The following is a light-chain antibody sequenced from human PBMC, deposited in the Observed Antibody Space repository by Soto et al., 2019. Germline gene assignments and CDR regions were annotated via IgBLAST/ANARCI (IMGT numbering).Light chain of an antibody. CDR1: QTISSW. V-gene: IGKV1-5*03. J-gene: IGKJ1*01. Sequence: DIQMTQSPSTLSASVGDRVTITCRASQTISSWLAWYQQKPGKAPKLLIYKASTLKSGVPSRFSVSGSGTEFTLTISSLKHEDFAIYYRLQHNTYTWTFRQGTKVDIK. CDR3: LQHNTYTWT. CDR2: KAS.